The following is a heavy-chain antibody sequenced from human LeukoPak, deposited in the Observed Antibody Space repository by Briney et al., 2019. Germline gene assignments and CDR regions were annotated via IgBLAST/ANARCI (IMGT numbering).Heavy chain of an antibody. V-gene: IGHV3-15*01. Sequence: PGGSLRLSCAASGFTFSNAWMSWVRQAPGKGLEWVGRIKSKTDGGTTDYAAPVKGRFTISRDDSKNTLYLQMNSLKTEDTAVYYCTTGDDILTGPYFDYWGQGTLVTVSS. CDR1: GFTFSNAW. D-gene: IGHD3-9*01. CDR3: TTGDDILTGPYFDY. CDR2: IKSKTDGGTT. J-gene: IGHJ4*02.